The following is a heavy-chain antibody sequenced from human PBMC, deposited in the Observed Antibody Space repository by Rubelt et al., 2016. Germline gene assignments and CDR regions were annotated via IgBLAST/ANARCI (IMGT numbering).Heavy chain of an antibody. V-gene: IGHV3-9*01. Sequence: EVQLVESGGGLVQPGRSLRLSCAASGFSFDDYAMSWVRQAPGKGLEWVSGISWNSGSIGYAESVKGRFTISRDNAKNSRYLQMNSLRAEDTALYYCARANNYANYWGQGTLVTVSS. CDR2: ISWNSGSI. J-gene: IGHJ4*02. CDR1: GFSFDDYA. CDR3: ARANNYANY. D-gene: IGHD2-8*01.